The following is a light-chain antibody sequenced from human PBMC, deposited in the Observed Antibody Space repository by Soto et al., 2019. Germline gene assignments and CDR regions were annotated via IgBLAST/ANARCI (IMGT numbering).Light chain of an antibody. J-gene: IGKJ1*01. CDR3: QKYGSSPWT. CDR1: QTITNMY. V-gene: IGKV3-20*01. Sequence: EIVLTQSPGTLSLSPGERATLSCRANQTITNMYLVCYQQRPGQAAKLLIYGGSSRAPGVPDRFSGSGSGTDFTLTVSSLDPEDFSVYYCQKYGSSPWTFGQGTKVDIK. CDR2: GGS.